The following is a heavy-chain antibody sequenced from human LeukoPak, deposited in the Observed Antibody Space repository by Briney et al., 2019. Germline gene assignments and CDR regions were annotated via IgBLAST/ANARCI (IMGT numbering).Heavy chain of an antibody. CDR3: AREIYCSSTSCWVFPDYSNYVLWFDP. J-gene: IGHJ5*02. CDR1: GFTFSSYS. V-gene: IGHV3-21*01. CDR2: ISSSSSYI. D-gene: IGHD2-2*01. Sequence: PGGSLRLSCAASGFTFSSYSMNWVRQAPGKGLEWVSSISSSSSYIYYADSVKGRFTISRDNAKNSLYLQMNSLRAEDTAVYYCAREIYCSSTSCWVFPDYSNYVLWFDPWGQGTLVTVSS.